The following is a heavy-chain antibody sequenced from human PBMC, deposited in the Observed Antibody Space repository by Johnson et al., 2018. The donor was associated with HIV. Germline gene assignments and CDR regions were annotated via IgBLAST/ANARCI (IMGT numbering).Heavy chain of an antibody. CDR3: ARDQLAPYFYDRSEDDAFDI. J-gene: IGHJ3*02. D-gene: IGHD3-22*01. CDR2: ISWNSGST. CDR1: GFTFSSFG. V-gene: IGHV3-20*04. Sequence: VQLVESGGGVVQPGRSLRLSCAASGFTFSSFGMHWVRQAPGKGLEWVSGISWNSGSTGYADSVTGRFTIATDDAQNSLYLQMNSLRAEDTAVYYCARDQLAPYFYDRSEDDAFDIWGQGTMVTVSS.